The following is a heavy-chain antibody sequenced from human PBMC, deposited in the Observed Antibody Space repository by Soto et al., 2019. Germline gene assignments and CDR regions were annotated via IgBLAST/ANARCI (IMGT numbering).Heavy chain of an antibody. CDR3: ARGWFGPDV. CDR2: ISGGGGSI. J-gene: IGHJ6*04. Sequence: EVELLESGGGLVQPGEALRLSCVASGFPFSSYAMNWVRQAPGKGLEWVSTISGGGGSIYYADSVKGRFSVSRDNPENTLHLQMNSLRGEDTAVYYCARGWFGPDVWGKGTTVTVSS. D-gene: IGHD3-10*01. V-gene: IGHV3-23*01. CDR1: GFPFSSYA.